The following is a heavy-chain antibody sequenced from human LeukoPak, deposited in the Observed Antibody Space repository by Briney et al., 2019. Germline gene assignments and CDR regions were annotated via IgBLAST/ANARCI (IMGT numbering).Heavy chain of an antibody. CDR3: ARDLRRHSSGRHGDVLPSEAKGY. D-gene: IGHD3-22*01. CDR2: INPSSGGT. CDR1: GYTFTGYY. Sequence: ASVKVSCKASGYTFTGYYMHWVRQAPGQGLEWMGWINPSSGGTNYAQKFQGRVTMTRDTSISTAYMELSRLRSDDTAVYYCARDLRRHSSGRHGDVLPSEAKGYWGQGTLVTVSS. J-gene: IGHJ4*02. V-gene: IGHV1-2*02.